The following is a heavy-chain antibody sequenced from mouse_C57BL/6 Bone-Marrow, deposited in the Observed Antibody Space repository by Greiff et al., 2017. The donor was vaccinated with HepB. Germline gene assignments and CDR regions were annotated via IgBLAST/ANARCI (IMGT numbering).Heavy chain of an antibody. V-gene: IGHV14-1*01. CDR3: TTDGSSWNWYFDV. Sequence: EVQLQQSGAELVRPGASVKLSCTASGFNIKDYSMHWVKQRPEQGLEWIGRIDPEDGDTEYAPKFQGKATMTADTSSNTAYLQLSSLTSEDTAVYYCTTDGSSWNWYFDVWGTGTTVTVSS. J-gene: IGHJ1*03. D-gene: IGHD1-1*01. CDR2: IDPEDGDT. CDR1: GFNIKDYS.